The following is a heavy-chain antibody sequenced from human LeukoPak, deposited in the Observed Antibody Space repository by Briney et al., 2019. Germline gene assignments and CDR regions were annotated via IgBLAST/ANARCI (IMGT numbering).Heavy chain of an antibody. Sequence: SETLSLTCSVSGYSISSAYYWGWIRQPPGKGLEWIGTMYHSGSTNYNPSLKSRITISVDTSKNQFSLKLSSVTAADTAVYYCARYKFGELFGYYYYYMDVWGKGTTVTISS. D-gene: IGHD3-10*01. V-gene: IGHV4-38-2*02. CDR2: MYHSGST. CDR3: ARYKFGELFGYYYYYMDV. CDR1: GYSISSAYY. J-gene: IGHJ6*03.